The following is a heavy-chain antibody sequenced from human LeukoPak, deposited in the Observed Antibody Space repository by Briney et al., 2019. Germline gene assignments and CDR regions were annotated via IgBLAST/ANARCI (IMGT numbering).Heavy chain of an antibody. CDR2: ISSSSSYI. Sequence: PGGSLRLSCAASGFTFSSYSMNWVRQAPGKGLEWVSSISSSSSYIYYADSVKGRFTISRDNAKNSLYLQMNSLRAEDTAVYYCARGVVVTSETPSDFDYWGQGTLVTVSS. V-gene: IGHV3-21*01. CDR1: GFTFSSYS. J-gene: IGHJ4*02. D-gene: IGHD3-22*01. CDR3: ARGVVVTSETPSDFDY.